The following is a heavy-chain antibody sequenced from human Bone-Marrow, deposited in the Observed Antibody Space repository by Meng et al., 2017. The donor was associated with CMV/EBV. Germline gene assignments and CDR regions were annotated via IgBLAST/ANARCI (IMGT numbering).Heavy chain of an antibody. J-gene: IGHJ4*01. Sequence: GGSLRLSCAASGFTFSNAWMSWVRQAPGKGLEWVGRIKSKTDGGTTDYAAPVKGRFTISRDDSKNTLYLQMNSLKTEDTAVYYCTTDTHGGYCSSTSCYYFDYWVHGTLVTVSS. D-gene: IGHD2-2*01. CDR3: TTDTHGGYCSSTSCYYFDY. CDR2: IKSKTDGGTT. CDR1: GFTFSNAW. V-gene: IGHV3-15*01.